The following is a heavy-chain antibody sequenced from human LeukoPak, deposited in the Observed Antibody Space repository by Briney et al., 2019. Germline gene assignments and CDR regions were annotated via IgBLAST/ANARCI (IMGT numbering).Heavy chain of an antibody. CDR2: IYYSGST. V-gene: IGHV4-38-2*02. CDR3: AGMGATTS. Sequence: SETLSLTCTVSGYSISSGYYWGWIRQPPGKGLEWIGSIYYSGSTYYNPSLKSRVTISVDTSKNQFSLKLSSVTAADTAVYYCAGMGATTSWGQGTLVTVSS. D-gene: IGHD1-26*01. J-gene: IGHJ5*02. CDR1: GYSISSGYY.